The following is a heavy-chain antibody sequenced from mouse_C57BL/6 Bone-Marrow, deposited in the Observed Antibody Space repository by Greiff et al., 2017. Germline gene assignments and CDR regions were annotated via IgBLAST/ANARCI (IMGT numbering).Heavy chain of an antibody. V-gene: IGHV1-7*01. CDR2: INPSSGYT. CDR3: ARRYYGSGYFDV. J-gene: IGHJ1*03. CDR1: GYTFTSYW. Sequence: QVQLQQSGAELAKPGASVKLSCKASGYTFTSYWLHWVKQRPGQGLEWIGYINPSSGYTKYNQKFKDKATLTSDKSSSTAYMQLSSLTYEDSAVYYCARRYYGSGYFDVWGTGTTVTVSS. D-gene: IGHD1-1*01.